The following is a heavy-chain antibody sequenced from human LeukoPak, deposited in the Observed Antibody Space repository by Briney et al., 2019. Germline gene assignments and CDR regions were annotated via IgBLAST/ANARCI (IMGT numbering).Heavy chain of an antibody. CDR1: GGSISNYY. V-gene: IGHV4-59*01. CDR2: IYYSGST. Sequence: SDTLSLTCTVSGGSISNYYWSWVRQPPGKGLEWIAYIYYSGSTSYNPSLKSRVTISIDTSKNQFSLKLSSVTAADTAVYYCARDFDYWGQGTLVTVSS. J-gene: IGHJ4*02. CDR3: ARDFDY.